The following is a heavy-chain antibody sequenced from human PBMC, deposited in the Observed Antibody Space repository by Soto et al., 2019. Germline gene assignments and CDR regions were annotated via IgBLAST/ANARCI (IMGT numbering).Heavy chain of an antibody. CDR3: AKAPNPGSATSSCYGMDV. Sequence: QVQLVQSGAEVKKPGSSVRVSCKASGGTFSSYIITWVRQAPGQGLEWMGRIIPVLSVTYYAQKFQGRVTITADKSTTTAYMDLSSLRSDDTAVYYCAKAPNPGSATSSCYGMDVWGQGTTVTVSS. CDR2: IIPVLSVT. D-gene: IGHD6-6*01. J-gene: IGHJ6*02. V-gene: IGHV1-69*02. CDR1: GGTFSSYI.